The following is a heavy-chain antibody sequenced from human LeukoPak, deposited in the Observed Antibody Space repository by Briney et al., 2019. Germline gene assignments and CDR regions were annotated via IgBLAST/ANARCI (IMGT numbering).Heavy chain of an antibody. CDR1: GGSISSYY. CDR2: IYYSGST. J-gene: IGHJ2*01. CDR3: ARDETIFGVAENWYFDL. Sequence: SETLSLTCTVSGGSISSYYWSWIRQPPGKGLEWIGYIYYSGSTNYNPSLKSRVTISVDTSKNQFSLKLSSVTAADTAVYYCARDETIFGVAENWYFDLWGRGTLVTVSS. D-gene: IGHD3-3*01. V-gene: IGHV4-59*12.